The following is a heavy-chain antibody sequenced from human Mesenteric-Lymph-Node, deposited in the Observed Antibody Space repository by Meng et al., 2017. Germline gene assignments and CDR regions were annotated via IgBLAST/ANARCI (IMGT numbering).Heavy chain of an antibody. CDR1: GFILTNFW. CDR2: IRPGGSEI. CDR3: ATKAAPGYGMDV. J-gene: IGHJ6*02. D-gene: IGHD6-13*01. Sequence: ESLKISCAASGFILTNFWLAWVRQAPGKGLEWVGNIRPGGSEINYVDSVRGRFTISRDNANNSLYLDMNILTTEDTAVYYCATKAAPGYGMDVWGQGTTVTVSS. V-gene: IGHV3-7*01.